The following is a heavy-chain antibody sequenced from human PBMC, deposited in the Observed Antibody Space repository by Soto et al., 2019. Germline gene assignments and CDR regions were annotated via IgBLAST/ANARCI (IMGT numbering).Heavy chain of an antibody. CDR3: ATNPKIGFSGYDVYH. Sequence: QVQLQQSGPGLVEPSGTLSLTCAVSGGSISSNNWWNWVRQPPGKGLEWIGEIFPTGSTNYNPSLKCRATILLDKSKNQFSMRLSSVTSADTSVYYGATNPKIGFSGYDVYHWGQGALFTVSS. CDR2: IFPTGST. CDR1: GGSISSNNW. J-gene: IGHJ5*02. V-gene: IGHV4-4*02. D-gene: IGHD5-12*01.